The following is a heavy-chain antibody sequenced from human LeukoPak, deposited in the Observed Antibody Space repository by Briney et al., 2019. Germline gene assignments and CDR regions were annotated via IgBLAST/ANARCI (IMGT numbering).Heavy chain of an antibody. D-gene: IGHD3-10*01. J-gene: IGHJ4*02. CDR1: GASISSGYW. V-gene: IGHV4-4*02. Sequence: SEALSLTCAVSGASISSGYWWSWVRQPPGKGLEWIGEIYHSGSTNHNPSLKSRVTISVDKSKSQFSLNLSSVTAADTAVYYCARDDTGVIRGIRFHYWGQGTLVTVSS. CDR2: IYHSGST. CDR3: ARDDTGVIRGIRFHY.